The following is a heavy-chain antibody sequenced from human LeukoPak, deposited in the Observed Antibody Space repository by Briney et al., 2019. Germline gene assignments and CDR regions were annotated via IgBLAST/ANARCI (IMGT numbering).Heavy chain of an antibody. J-gene: IGHJ5*02. D-gene: IGHD2-15*01. CDR2: IYYTGNT. CDR1: GGSISGYF. Sequence: SETLSLTCTVSGGSISGYFWTWIRQPPGKGLEWIGYIYYTGNTNYNPSLKSRVTISIDTSKNHFSLNVNSVTAADAAMYYCVRSKSGAYGWFDPWGPGTLVTVSS. CDR3: VRSKSGAYGWFDP. V-gene: IGHV4-59*01.